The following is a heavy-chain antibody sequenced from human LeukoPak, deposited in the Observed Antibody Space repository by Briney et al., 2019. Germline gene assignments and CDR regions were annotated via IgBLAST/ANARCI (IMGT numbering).Heavy chain of an antibody. Sequence: GGSLRLSCAASGFTFSSYSMNWVRQAPGKGLEWVSSISSSSSYIYYADSVKGRFTISRDNAKNSLYLQMNSLRAEDTAVYYCARDIIAPAQYFDYWGQGTLVTVSS. V-gene: IGHV3-21*01. CDR3: ARDIIAPAQYFDY. J-gene: IGHJ4*02. CDR1: GFTFSSYS. D-gene: IGHD2-2*01. CDR2: ISSSSSYI.